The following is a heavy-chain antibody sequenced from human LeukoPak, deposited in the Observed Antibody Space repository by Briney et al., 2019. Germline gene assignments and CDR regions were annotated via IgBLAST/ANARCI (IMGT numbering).Heavy chain of an antibody. CDR1: GGSISSYY. J-gene: IGHJ4*02. CDR2: IYYSGST. CDR3: ARASGYYYGSGSVYYFDY. D-gene: IGHD3-10*01. V-gene: IGHV4-59*01. Sequence: RTSETLSLTCTVSGGSISSYYWSWIRQPPGKGLEWIGYIYYSGSTNYNPSLKSRVTISVDTSKNQFSLKLSSVTAADTAVYYCARASGYYYGSGSVYYFDYWGQGTLVTVSS.